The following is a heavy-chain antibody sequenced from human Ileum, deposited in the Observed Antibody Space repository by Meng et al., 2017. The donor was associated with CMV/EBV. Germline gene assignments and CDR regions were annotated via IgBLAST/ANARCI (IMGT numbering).Heavy chain of an antibody. J-gene: IGHJ4*02. V-gene: IGHV3-7*01. CDR2: IKLDGNKK. CDR3: ASMNIAAALDY. Sequence: GESLKISCAASGFTLSSFWMSWVRQAPGKGLEWVANIKLDGNKKYYVDSVKGRFTISRDNAKNSLYLQMNSLRAEDTAVYYCASMNIAAALDYWGQGTLVTVSS. D-gene: IGHD6-13*01. CDR1: GFTLSSFW.